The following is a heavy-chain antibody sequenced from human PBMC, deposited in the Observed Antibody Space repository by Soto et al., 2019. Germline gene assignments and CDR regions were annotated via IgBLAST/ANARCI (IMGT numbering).Heavy chain of an antibody. Sequence: SETLSLTCTVSGGSISSSGYYWGWIRQPPGKGLEWIGSIYYSGSTYYNPSLKSRVTISVDTSKNQFSLKLSSVTAADTAVYYCARLVVAATRFYYYYTDVWGKGTTVTVSS. CDR2: IYYSGST. CDR1: GGSISSSGYY. CDR3: ARLVVAATRFYYYYTDV. D-gene: IGHD2-15*01. V-gene: IGHV4-39*01. J-gene: IGHJ6*03.